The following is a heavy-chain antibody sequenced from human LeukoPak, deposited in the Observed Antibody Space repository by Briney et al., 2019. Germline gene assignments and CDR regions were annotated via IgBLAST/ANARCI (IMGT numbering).Heavy chain of an antibody. CDR2: ITSDGSNR. CDR1: GFSFSRFW. CDR3: VGEDIVVVTTLDH. Sequence: GGSLRLSCAASGFSFSRFWMHWVRQAQGKGLVWISRITSDGSNRDYADSVKGRFTISRDNAKNTLYLQMNSLRTEDTAVYFCVGEDIVVVTTLDHWGQGSLVTVSS. D-gene: IGHD2-21*02. J-gene: IGHJ4*02. V-gene: IGHV3-74*01.